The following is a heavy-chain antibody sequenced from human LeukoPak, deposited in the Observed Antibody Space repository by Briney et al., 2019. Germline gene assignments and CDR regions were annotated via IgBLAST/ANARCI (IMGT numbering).Heavy chain of an antibody. V-gene: IGHV3-23*01. D-gene: IGHD4-23*01. CDR1: GFTFGTYA. Sequence: PGGSLRLSCAASGFTFGTYAMSWVRQAPGKGLEWVSAISGSDGRTYYADSVKGRFTISRDNSKNTLYLQMNSLRAEDTAVYYCAKETHDYGGDIGVYWGQGTLVTVSS. CDR2: ISGSDGRT. CDR3: AKETHDYGGDIGVY. J-gene: IGHJ4*02.